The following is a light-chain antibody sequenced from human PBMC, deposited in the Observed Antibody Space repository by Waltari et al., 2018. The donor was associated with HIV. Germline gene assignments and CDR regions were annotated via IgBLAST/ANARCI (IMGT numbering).Light chain of an antibody. Sequence: EIVLTQSPVPMSLSPGVRATIACRASQSVNSSYLAWYQQKPGQAPRLPIYGASSRATGIPNRFSGSGSGTDFTLTISRLEPEDFVVYYCQQYGISPRTFGQGTKVEIK. CDR1: QSVNSSY. V-gene: IGKV3-20*01. CDR2: GAS. CDR3: QQYGISPRT. J-gene: IGKJ1*01.